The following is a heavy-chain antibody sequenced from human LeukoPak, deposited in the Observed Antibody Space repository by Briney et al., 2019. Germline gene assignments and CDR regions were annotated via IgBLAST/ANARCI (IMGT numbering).Heavy chain of an antibody. D-gene: IGHD3-9*01. V-gene: IGHV1-69*06. J-gene: IGHJ4*02. CDR2: IIPIFGTA. CDR3: ARDWEYYDILTGYYYFDY. Sequence: ASVKVSCKASGGTFSSYAISWVRQAPGQGLEWMGGIIPIFGTANYAQKFQGRVTITADKSTSTAYMELSSLRSEDTAVYYCARDWEYYDILTGYYYFDYWGQGTLVTVSS. CDR1: GGTFSSYA.